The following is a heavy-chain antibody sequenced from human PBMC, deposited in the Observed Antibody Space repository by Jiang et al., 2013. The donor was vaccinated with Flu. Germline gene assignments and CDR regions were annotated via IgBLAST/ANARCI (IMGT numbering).Heavy chain of an antibody. Sequence: PGLVKVSETLSLTCAVSGFPISSGYYWGWIRQPQEGAGMGWSVYHSGNSYDNPSLKSRIAMSVDTSKNQFSLRLNSVTAADTAVYYCARGVEEWRVVGATSSDYWGQGNSGHRLL. CDR3: ARGVEEWRVVGATSSDY. J-gene: IGHJ4*02. CDR2: VYHSGNS. V-gene: IGHV4-38-2*01. D-gene: IGHD2-15*01. CDR1: GFPISSGYY.